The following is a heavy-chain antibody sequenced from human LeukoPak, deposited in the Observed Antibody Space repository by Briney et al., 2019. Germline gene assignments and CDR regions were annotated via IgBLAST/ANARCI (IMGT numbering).Heavy chain of an antibody. CDR3: ARLGGIYYDSSGSPVYFDY. CDR2: IYYSGST. J-gene: IGHJ4*02. Sequence: SETLSLTCTASGGSFSSSSYYWGWIRQPPGKGLEWIGSIYYSGSTYYNPSLKSRVTISVDTSKNQFSLKLSSVTAADTAVYYCARLGGIYYDSSGSPVYFDYWGQGTLVTVSS. D-gene: IGHD3-22*01. V-gene: IGHV4-39*07. CDR1: GGSFSSSSYY.